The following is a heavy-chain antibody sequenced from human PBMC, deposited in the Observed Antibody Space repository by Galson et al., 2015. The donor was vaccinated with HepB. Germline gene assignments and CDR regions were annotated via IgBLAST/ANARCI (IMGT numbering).Heavy chain of an antibody. CDR3: ARDLGVVVVRGGIMGLDY. Sequence: SVKVSCKASGYTFTSYAMNWVRQAPGQGLEWMGWINTNTGNPTYAQGFTGRFVFSLDTSVSTAYLQISSLKAEDTAVYYCARDLGVVVVRGGIMGLDYWGQGTLVTVSS. CDR1: GYTFTSYA. J-gene: IGHJ4*02. V-gene: IGHV7-4-1*02. D-gene: IGHD2-2*01. CDR2: INTNTGNP.